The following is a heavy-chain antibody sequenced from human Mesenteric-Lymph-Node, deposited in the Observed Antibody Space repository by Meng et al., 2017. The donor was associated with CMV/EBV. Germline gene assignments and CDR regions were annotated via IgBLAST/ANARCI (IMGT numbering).Heavy chain of an antibody. J-gene: IGHJ2*01. CDR1: GFIFDDYR. CDR3: AKDAHMNAVYYFDL. V-gene: IGHV3-9*01. CDR2: ISWDSGKV. D-gene: IGHD1-1*01. Sequence: GGSLRLSCAASGFIFDDYRMHWARQTPGKGLEWVSSISWDSGKVDYADAVKGRFTISRDNAKNSLYLQMNALRPEDTALYYCAKDAHMNAVYYFDLWGRGTLVTVSS.